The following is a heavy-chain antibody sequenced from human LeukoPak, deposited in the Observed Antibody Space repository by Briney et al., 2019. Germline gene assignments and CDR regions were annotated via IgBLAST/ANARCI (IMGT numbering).Heavy chain of an antibody. CDR3: ARENGESYYVPRYYYYMDV. Sequence: GGSLRLSCAASGFTFSSYSVNWVRQAPGKGLEWVSYISSSSSTIYYADSVKGRFTISRDNAKNSLYLQMNSLRAEDTAVYYCARENGESYYVPRYYYYMDVWGKGTTVTVSS. CDR1: GFTFSSYS. CDR2: ISSSSSTI. D-gene: IGHD3-10*01. V-gene: IGHV3-48*01. J-gene: IGHJ6*03.